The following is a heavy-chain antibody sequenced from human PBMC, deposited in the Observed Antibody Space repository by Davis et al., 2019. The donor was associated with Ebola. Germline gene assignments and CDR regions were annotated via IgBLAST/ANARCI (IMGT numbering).Heavy chain of an antibody. CDR2: ISTYNGNT. V-gene: IGHV1-18*04. CDR1: GYTFTSYG. D-gene: IGHD6-13*01. Sequence: AASVKVSCKASGYTFTSYGISWVRQAPRQGLEWMGWISTYNGNTNVAQKLQGRVTMTTDTSTSSAYMELRSLRSDDTAVYYCARMAAAGTKLDVWGQGTTVTVSS. J-gene: IGHJ6*02. CDR3: ARMAAAGTKLDV.